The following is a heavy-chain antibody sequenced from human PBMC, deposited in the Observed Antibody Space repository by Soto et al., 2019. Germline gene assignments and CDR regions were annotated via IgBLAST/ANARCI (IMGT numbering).Heavy chain of an antibody. Sequence: GGSLRLSCAASGFTFSSYDMHWVRQATGKGLEWVSAIGTAGDTYYPGSVKGRFTISRENAKNSLYLQMNSLRAGDTAVYYCARGLWVRRITIFGVVIINFDYWGQGTLVTVSS. V-gene: IGHV3-13*01. J-gene: IGHJ4*02. CDR1: GFTFSSYD. D-gene: IGHD3-3*01. CDR2: IGTAGDT. CDR3: ARGLWVRRITIFGVVIINFDY.